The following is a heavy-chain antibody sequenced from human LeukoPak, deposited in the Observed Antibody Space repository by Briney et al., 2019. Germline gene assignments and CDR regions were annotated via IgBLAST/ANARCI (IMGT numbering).Heavy chain of an antibody. CDR3: ARSARDTPGSYYRY. J-gene: IGHJ4*02. D-gene: IGHD3-22*01. CDR2: MSTYNGHT. Sequence: ASVKVSCKASGYTLTTYGITWVRQAPGQGLEWMGWMSTYNGHTNYAQKLQGRVTMTTDTSTSTAYMELTSLRSDDTAVYYCARSARDTPGSYYRYWGQGTLVTVSS. CDR1: GYTLTTYG. V-gene: IGHV1-18*01.